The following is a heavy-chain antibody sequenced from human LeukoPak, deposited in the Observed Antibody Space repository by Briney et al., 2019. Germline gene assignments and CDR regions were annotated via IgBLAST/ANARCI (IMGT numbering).Heavy chain of an antibody. V-gene: IGHV4-34*01. D-gene: IGHD3-16*01. CDR3: ARDYRSTIGGEYGMDV. CDR1: GGXFSGYY. J-gene: IGHJ6*02. Sequence: SETLSLTCAVYGGXFSGYYCSWIRQPQPPGMGLEWIGEINHSGSTKYNPSLKSRVTISVDTSKNQFSLKLSSVTAADTAVYYCARDYRSTIGGEYGMDVWGQGTTVTVSS. CDR2: INHSGST.